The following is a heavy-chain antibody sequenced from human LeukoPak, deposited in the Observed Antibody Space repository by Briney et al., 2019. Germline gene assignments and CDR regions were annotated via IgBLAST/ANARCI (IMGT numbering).Heavy chain of an antibody. J-gene: IGHJ4*02. V-gene: IGHV3-11*04. CDR3: ARSYMVPFDY. CDR1: GFTFSDYY. Sequence: GGSLRLSCAASGFTFSDYYMSWIRQAPGKGLEWVSYISTDSRTIYYADSVKGRFTISRDNAKNSLYLQMNSLRDEDTAMYYCARSYMVPFDYWGQGTLVTVSS. CDR2: ISTDSRTI. D-gene: IGHD3-10*01.